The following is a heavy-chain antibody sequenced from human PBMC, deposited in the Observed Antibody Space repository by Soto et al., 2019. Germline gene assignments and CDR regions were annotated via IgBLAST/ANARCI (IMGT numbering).Heavy chain of an antibody. CDR1: GFTFTSYW. CDR3: AGGKGSNTPFDY. CDR2: INSDGSST. J-gene: IGHJ4*02. Sequence: EVQLVESGGGLVQPGGSLRLSCATSGFTFTSYWMHWVLQVPGKGLVWVSRINSDGSSTTYADSVKGRFTISRDNAKNTLYRQMNSLRAEDTAVYFCAGGKGSNTPFDYWGQGTLVTVSS. V-gene: IGHV3-74*01. D-gene: IGHD2-2*01.